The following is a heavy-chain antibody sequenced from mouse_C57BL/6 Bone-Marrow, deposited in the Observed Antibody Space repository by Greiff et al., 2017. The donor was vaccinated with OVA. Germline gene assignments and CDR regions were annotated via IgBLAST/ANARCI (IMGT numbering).Heavy chain of an antibody. CDR2: ISYDGSN. CDR1: GYSITSGYY. V-gene: IGHV3-6*01. D-gene: IGHD2-2*01. J-gene: IGHJ4*01. CDR3: ARGYYGYDRGYYYAMDY. Sequence: EVQLVESGPGLVKPSQSLSLTCSVTGYSITSGYYWNWIRQFPGNKLEWMGYISYDGSNNYNPSLKNRISITRDTSKNQFFLKLNSVTTEDTATYYCARGYYGYDRGYYYAMDYWGQGTSVTVSS.